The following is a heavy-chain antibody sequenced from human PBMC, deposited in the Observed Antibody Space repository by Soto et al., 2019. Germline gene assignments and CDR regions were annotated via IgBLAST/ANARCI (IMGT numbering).Heavy chain of an antibody. CDR3: AGGYSNYVRTAYFDY. CDR1: GYTFTSYD. CDR2: MNPNSGNT. V-gene: IGHV1-8*01. J-gene: IGHJ4*02. Sequence: ASVKVSCKASGYTFTSYDINWVRQATGQGLEWMGWMNPNSGNTGYAQKFQGRVTITADESTSTAYMELSSLRSEDTAVYYCAGGYSNYVRTAYFDYWGQGTLVTVSS. D-gene: IGHD4-4*01.